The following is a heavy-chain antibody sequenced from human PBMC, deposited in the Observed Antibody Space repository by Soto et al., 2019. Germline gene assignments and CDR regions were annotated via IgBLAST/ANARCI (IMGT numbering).Heavy chain of an antibody. V-gene: IGHV4-39*01. Sequence: QVHLQESGPGLVRPSETLSLTCIVSGGSVSESHYSWGWFRQPPGKGLEWIGNVFSTGRTSYNPSLQIRVTVSVDTSRNQICLKVNSVTATDTALYYCATYLAWGQGTLVTVSS. CDR2: VFSTGRT. CDR3: ATYLA. CDR1: GGSVSESHYS. D-gene: IGHD3-16*01. J-gene: IGHJ5*02.